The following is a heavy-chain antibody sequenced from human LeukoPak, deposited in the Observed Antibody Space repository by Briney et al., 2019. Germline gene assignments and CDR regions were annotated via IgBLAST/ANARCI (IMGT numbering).Heavy chain of an antibody. J-gene: IGHJ4*02. D-gene: IGHD6-13*01. CDR3: GRDLRAGYSSSYVDY. CDR2: VSFDGYKK. Sequence: GGSLRLSCAVSGFTFSRYAMHWVRQAPGKGLEWVAGVSFDGYKKYFADSVKGRFIISRDNSNNTLYLQMSSLRGDDTAVYYCGRDLRAGYSSSYVDYWGQGTLVAVSS. CDR1: GFTFSRYA. V-gene: IGHV3-30*04.